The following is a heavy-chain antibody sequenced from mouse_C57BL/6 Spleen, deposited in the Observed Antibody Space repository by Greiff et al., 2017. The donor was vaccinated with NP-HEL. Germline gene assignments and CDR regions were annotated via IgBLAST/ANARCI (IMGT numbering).Heavy chain of an antibody. CDR2: INYDGSST. D-gene: IGHD3-3*01. Sequence: EVKLVESEGGLVQPGSSMKLSCTASGFTFSDYYMAWVRQVPEKGLEWVANINYDGSSTYYLDSLKSRFIISRDNAKNILYLQMSSLKSEDTATYYCARDGGTSYFDYWGQGTTLTVSS. J-gene: IGHJ2*01. CDR3: ARDGGTSYFDY. CDR1: GFTFSDYY. V-gene: IGHV5-16*01.